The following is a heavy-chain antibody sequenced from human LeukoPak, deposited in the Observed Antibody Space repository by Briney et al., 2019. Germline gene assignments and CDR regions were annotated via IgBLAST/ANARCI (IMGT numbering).Heavy chain of an antibody. CDR3: ARDHYDFWSATGENWFDP. CDR2: ISSSSSTI. Sequence: GGSLRLSCAASGFTFSSYSMNWVRQAPGKGLEWVSYISSSSSTIYYADSVKGRFTISRDNAKNSLYLQMNSLRAEDTAVYYCARDHYDFWSATGENWFDPWGQGTLVTVSS. CDR1: GFTFSSYS. V-gene: IGHV3-48*04. D-gene: IGHD3-3*01. J-gene: IGHJ5*02.